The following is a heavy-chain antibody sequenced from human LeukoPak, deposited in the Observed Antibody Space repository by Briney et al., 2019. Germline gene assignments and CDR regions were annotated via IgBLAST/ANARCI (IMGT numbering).Heavy chain of an antibody. CDR1: GFTLSSYW. Sequence: GGSLRLSCGASGFTLSSYWMTWVRQAPGKGLEWVANIRQDGNEQYYMDSVKGRFTISRDNAKNSLFLQMNSLTAEDTDVYSCARAQDNGGWYFMYWGQGTLVTVSS. V-gene: IGHV3-7*01. CDR2: IRQDGNEQ. CDR3: ARAQDNGGWYFMY. D-gene: IGHD6-19*01. J-gene: IGHJ4*02.